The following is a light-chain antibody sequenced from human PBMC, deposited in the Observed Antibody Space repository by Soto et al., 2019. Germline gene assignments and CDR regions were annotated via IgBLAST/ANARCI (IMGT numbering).Light chain of an antibody. CDR2: YKSDSDI. CDR3: MIWHSSACV. V-gene: IGLV5-45*01. Sequence: QLVLTQPASLSASPGASASLTCTLRRGINVGPYRIYWYQQKPGSPPQFLLRYKSDSDIQQGSGVPSRFSGSKDASANAGILLISGLQSEDEADYYCMIWHSSACVFGTGTKLTVL. J-gene: IGLJ1*01. CDR1: RGINVGPYR.